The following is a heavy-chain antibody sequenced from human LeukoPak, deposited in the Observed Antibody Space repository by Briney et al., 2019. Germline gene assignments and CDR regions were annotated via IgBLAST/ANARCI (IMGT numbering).Heavy chain of an antibody. V-gene: IGHV3-30*04. Sequence: GGSLRLSCAASAFTFSSYAMHWVRQAPGKGLEWVAVISYDGSNKYYADSVKGRFTISRDNSKNTLYLQMNSLRAEDTAVYYCAKDLSPGTYDYWGQGTLVTVSS. CDR3: AKDLSPGTYDY. CDR2: ISYDGSNK. CDR1: AFTFSSYA. D-gene: IGHD1-1*01. J-gene: IGHJ4*02.